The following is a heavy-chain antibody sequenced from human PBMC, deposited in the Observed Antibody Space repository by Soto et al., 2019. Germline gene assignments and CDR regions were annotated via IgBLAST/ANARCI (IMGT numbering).Heavy chain of an antibody. CDR3: ARTAAAGKYYYGVDV. J-gene: IGHJ6*02. CDR2: IYPGDSDT. Sequence: PGESLKISCKGSGYSFTSYWIGWVRQMPGKGLEWMGIIYPGDSDTRYSPSFQGQVTISADKSISTACPQWSSLKASDTAMYYCARTAAAGKYYYGVDVWGQGTTVTVSS. V-gene: IGHV5-51*01. CDR1: GYSFTSYW. D-gene: IGHD6-13*01.